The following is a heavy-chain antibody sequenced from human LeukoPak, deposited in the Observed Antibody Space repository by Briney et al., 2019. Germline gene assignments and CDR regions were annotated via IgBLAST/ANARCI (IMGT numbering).Heavy chain of an antibody. D-gene: IGHD3-10*01. V-gene: IGHV3-53*01. CDR2: IYTGGNT. J-gene: IGHJ5*01. CDR3: ARARGYSWIDS. CDR1: GFAFSNHA. Sequence: PGGSLRLSCTASGFAFSNHAMSWVRQAPGKGLEWVSVIYTGGNTYYADSVKGRFTISRDDSKNTLYLQMNSLRAEDTAVYYCARARGYSWIDSWGQGTLVTVSS.